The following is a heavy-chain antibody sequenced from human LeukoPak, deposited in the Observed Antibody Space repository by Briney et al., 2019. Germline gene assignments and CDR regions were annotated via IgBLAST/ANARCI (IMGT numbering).Heavy chain of an antibody. J-gene: IGHJ3*02. CDR2: IWYDGSNK. D-gene: IGHD6-19*01. CDR3: ARMSAGYSSGWYHPPDAFDI. Sequence: PGGSLRLSCAASGFTFGNHGMHWVRQSPGKGLEWVAVIWYDGSNKYYADSVKGRFTISRDNAKNSLYLQMNSLRAEDTAVYYCARMSAGYSSGWYHPPDAFDIWGQGTMVTVSS. CDR1: GFTFGNHG. V-gene: IGHV3-33*01.